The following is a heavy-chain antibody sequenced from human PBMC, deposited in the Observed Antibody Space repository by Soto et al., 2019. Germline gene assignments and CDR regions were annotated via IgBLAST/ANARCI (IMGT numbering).Heavy chain of an antibody. CDR1: GFSFSSYV. V-gene: IGHV3-30-3*01. CDR3: AGVYYGGDSVNNF. J-gene: IGHJ4*02. CDR2: TSYDGNNR. D-gene: IGHD2-21*02. Sequence: GGSLRLSCAGSGFSFSSYVFSFFRHAPGRGLEWVATTSYDGNNRYYADSVKGRFIISRDNSKNTLDLEMETPRPEDTAVYYCAGVYYGGDSVNNFWGQGTPVTVSS.